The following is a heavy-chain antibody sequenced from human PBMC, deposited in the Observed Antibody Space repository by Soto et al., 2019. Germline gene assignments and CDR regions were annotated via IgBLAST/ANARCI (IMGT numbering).Heavy chain of an antibody. D-gene: IGHD3-16*01. CDR2: IYYSGST. CDR3: AGHAGGRGNGAFDI. J-gene: IGHJ3*02. V-gene: IGHV4-59*01. CDR1: GGSISTYY. Sequence: QVQLQESGPGLVKPSETLSLTCTVSGGSISTYYWSWMRQPPGKGLEWIGYIYYSGSTNSNPSLKGRVTISEDTSKNHLSLKLSSVTAADTAVYFCAGHAGGRGNGAFDIWGQGTMVTVTS.